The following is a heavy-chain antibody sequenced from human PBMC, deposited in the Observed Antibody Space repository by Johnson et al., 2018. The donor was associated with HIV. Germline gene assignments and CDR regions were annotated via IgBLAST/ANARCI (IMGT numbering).Heavy chain of an antibody. J-gene: IGHJ3*02. D-gene: IGHD6-6*01. Sequence: EVQLVESGGGVVRPGGSLRLSCAASGFTVSSNYMSWVRQAPGKGLEWVSVIYSGGSTYYADSVKGRFTISRDNSKNTLYLQMNSLRAEDTAVYYCARDREYSISSDAFDIWGQGTMVTVSS. V-gene: IGHV3-66*01. CDR1: GFTVSSNY. CDR3: ARDREYSISSDAFDI. CDR2: IYSGGST.